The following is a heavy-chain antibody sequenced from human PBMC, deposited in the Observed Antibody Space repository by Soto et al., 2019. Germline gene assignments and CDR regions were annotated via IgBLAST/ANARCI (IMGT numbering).Heavy chain of an antibody. CDR3: ARDPIAAAGTDFDY. J-gene: IGHJ4*02. D-gene: IGHD6-13*01. CDR2: IKQDGSEK. Sequence: EVQLVESGGGLVQPGGSLRLSCAASGFTFSSYWMSWVRQAPGKGLEWVANIKQDGSEKYYVDSVKGRFTISRDNAKNSVYLQMNSLRAEDTAVYYCARDPIAAAGTDFDYWGQGTLVTVSS. CDR1: GFTFSSYW. V-gene: IGHV3-7*04.